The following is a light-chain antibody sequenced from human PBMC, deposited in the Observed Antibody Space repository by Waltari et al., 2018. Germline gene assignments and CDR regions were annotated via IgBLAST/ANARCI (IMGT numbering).Light chain of an antibody. CDR2: GAS. CDR3: QQYGSLRT. V-gene: IGKV3-20*01. CDR1: QSVSSSY. J-gene: IGKJ1*01. Sequence: EIVLTQSPGTLSLSPGERATLSCRASQSVSSSYLAWYQQKPGQAPRLLIYGASSRATGIPDRFSGSGSGTDFTLTISRLEPEDFAVYYCQQYGSLRTFGQGKKVEIE.